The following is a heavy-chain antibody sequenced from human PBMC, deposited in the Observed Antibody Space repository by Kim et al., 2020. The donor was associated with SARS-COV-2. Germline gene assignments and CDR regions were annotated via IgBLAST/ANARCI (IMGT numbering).Heavy chain of an antibody. CDR1: GGSISSSSYY. J-gene: IGHJ4*02. CDR2: IYYSRST. Sequence: SETLSLTCTVSGGSISSSSYYWGWIRQPPGKGLEWIGSIYYSRSTYYNPSLKSRVTISVDTSKNQFSLKLSSVTAADTAVYYCARVAWAVTTFDYWGQGTLVTVSS. CDR3: ARVAWAVTTFDY. V-gene: IGHV4-39*01. D-gene: IGHD4-17*01.